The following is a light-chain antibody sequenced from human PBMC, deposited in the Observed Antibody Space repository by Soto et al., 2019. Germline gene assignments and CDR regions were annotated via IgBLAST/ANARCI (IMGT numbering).Light chain of an antibody. CDR3: QHLTPYPFT. CDR1: QGISSS. CDR2: AAS. V-gene: IGKV1-9*01. J-gene: IGKJ3*01. Sequence: DIQLTQSPSFLSASVGDRVTITCRASQGISSSLAWYQHKPGKAPNLLIFAASTLQSGVPSRFSGSGSGTEFTLTISSLQPEDFATYYCQHLTPYPFTFGHGTTVDI.